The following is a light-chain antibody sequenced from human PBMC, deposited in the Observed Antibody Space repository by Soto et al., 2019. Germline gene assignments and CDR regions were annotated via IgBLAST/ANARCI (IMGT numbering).Light chain of an antibody. J-gene: IGKJ4*01. CDR1: QSVNSN. CDR2: GAS. CDR3: QQYNDWPLT. Sequence: EKVMTQSPAALSVSPGERATLSCRASQSVNSNLAWYQRKPCQARRLLLYGASTRATGIPARFSVSASGTEFTITISSLQSEDSAVYYCQQYNDWPLTFGGGTKVEIK. V-gene: IGKV3-15*01.